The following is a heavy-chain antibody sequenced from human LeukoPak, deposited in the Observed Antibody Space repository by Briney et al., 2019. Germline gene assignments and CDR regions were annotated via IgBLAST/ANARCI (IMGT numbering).Heavy chain of an antibody. CDR1: GFTFSSYS. Sequence: PGGSLRLSCAASGFTFSSYSMNWVRQAPERGLEGVSSISSRGDSTYDADSVKGRFTISRDNSKNSLYLQMNNVRVEDTAVYYCAKGPRPDITVAHTVENWGQGTLVTVSS. V-gene: IGHV3-21*04. CDR2: ISSRGDST. J-gene: IGHJ4*02. CDR3: AKGPRPDITVAHTVEN. D-gene: IGHD6-19*01.